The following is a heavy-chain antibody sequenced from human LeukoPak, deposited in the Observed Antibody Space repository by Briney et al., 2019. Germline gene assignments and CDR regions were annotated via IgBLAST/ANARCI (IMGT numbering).Heavy chain of an antibody. Sequence: GGSLRLSCSASEFTFSNFWMSWVRQAPGKGPEWVANIKQDGSEKYYVDSVKGRFTISRDNAKNSLYLQMNSLRAEDTAVYYCASPTSITIRPGPFDYWGQGTLVTVSS. CDR3: ASPTSITIRPGPFDY. V-gene: IGHV3-7*01. CDR2: IKQDGSEK. D-gene: IGHD3-9*01. J-gene: IGHJ4*02. CDR1: EFTFSNFW.